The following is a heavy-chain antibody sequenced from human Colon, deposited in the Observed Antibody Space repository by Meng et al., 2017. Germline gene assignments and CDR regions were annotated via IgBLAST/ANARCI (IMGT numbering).Heavy chain of an antibody. CDR2: VYYTGSA. CDR3: ARGRGSYSSIDF. V-gene: IGHV4-61*03. CDR1: GGSVSSPSYY. Sequence: QVQMQRPVPRRVRPSETLSLTCTLSGGSVSSPSYYWSWIRQTPGKGLEWIGYVYYTGSANYHPSLKSRVTISVDTSKNHFSLNLTSVTAADTAVYYCARGRGSYSSIDFWGQGTLVTVSS. D-gene: IGHD1-26*01. J-gene: IGHJ4*02.